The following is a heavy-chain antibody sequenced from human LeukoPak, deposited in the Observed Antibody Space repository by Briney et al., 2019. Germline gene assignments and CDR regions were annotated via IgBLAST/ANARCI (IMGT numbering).Heavy chain of an antibody. Sequence: GESLKISCKGSGYTFTNYWIGWVRQMPGKGLEWMGIIYPGDSDTTYSPSFQGQVTISADKSISTAYLQWSSLKASDTAMYYCARRDGYCSSTSCYADYYYGMDVWDQGTTVTVSS. D-gene: IGHD2-2*01. CDR3: ARRDGYCSSTSCYADYYYGMDV. J-gene: IGHJ6*02. V-gene: IGHV5-51*01. CDR2: IYPGDSDT. CDR1: GYTFTNYW.